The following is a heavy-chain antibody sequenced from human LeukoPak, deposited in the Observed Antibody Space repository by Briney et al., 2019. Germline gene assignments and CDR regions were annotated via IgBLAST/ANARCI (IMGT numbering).Heavy chain of an antibody. D-gene: IGHD1-26*01. V-gene: IGHV1-2*02. Sequence: ASVKVSCKASGYTFTGYYMHWVRQAPGQGLEWMGWINPNSGGTNYAQKFQGRVTMTRDTSISTAYMELSRLRSDDTAVYYCARDGVGATGWANDYWGQGTLVTVSS. CDR1: GYTFTGYY. J-gene: IGHJ4*02. CDR2: INPNSGGT. CDR3: ARDGVGATGWANDY.